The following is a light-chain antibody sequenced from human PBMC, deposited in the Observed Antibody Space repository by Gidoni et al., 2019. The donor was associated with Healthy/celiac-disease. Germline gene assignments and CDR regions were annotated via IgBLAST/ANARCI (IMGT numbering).Light chain of an antibody. CDR2: LGS. CDR1: QSLLHSNGYNY. CDR3: MQDLQTPLT. Sequence: IVMTQSPLSLPVTPGEPAAISCRSSQSLLHSNGYNYVDWYLQKPGQSPQLLIDLGSNRAAGVAGRFSGRGSGTDFTLKISIVEAEDVGVYYYMQDLQTPLTFGGGTKVEIK. V-gene: IGKV2-28*01. J-gene: IGKJ4*01.